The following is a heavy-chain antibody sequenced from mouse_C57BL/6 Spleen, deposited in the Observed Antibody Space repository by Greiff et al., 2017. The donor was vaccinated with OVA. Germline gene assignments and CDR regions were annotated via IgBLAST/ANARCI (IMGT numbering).Heavy chain of an antibody. Sequence: DVKLVESGPGLVKPSQSLSLTCSVTGYSITSGYYWNWIRQFPGNKLEWMGYISYDGSNNYNPSLKNRISITRDTSKNQFFLKLNSVTTEDTATYYCARVDGYYPAYYFDYWGQGTTLTVSS. D-gene: IGHD2-3*01. CDR3: ARVDGYYPAYYFDY. J-gene: IGHJ2*01. CDR1: GYSITSGYY. CDR2: ISYDGSN. V-gene: IGHV3-6*01.